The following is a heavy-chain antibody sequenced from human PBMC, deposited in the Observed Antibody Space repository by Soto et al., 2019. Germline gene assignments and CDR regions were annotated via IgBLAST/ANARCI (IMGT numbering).Heavy chain of an antibody. CDR3: ARVRSGYYYMDV. Sequence: SETLSLTCTVSGGSISSYYWSWIRQPPGKGLEWIGYIYYSGSTNYNPSLKSRVTISVDTSKNQFSLKLSSVTAADTAVYYCARVRSGYYYMDVWGKGTTVTVSS. V-gene: IGHV4-59*01. J-gene: IGHJ6*03. CDR1: GGSISSYY. D-gene: IGHD3-3*01. CDR2: IYYSGST.